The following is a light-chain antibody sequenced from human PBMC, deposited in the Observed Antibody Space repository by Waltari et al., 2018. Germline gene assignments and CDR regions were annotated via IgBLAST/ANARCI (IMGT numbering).Light chain of an antibody. CDR3: QSPDSSGTYWV. CDR1: ALPEQY. Sequence: SYELTQPTSVSVSPGQTARITCSGDALPEQYAYWYQQKPGQAPVLVIYKDSERPSGIPERFSGSSSGTTVTLTISGVQAEDEADYYCQSPDSSGTYWVFGGGTKLTVL. J-gene: IGLJ2*01. CDR2: KDS. V-gene: IGLV3-25*03.